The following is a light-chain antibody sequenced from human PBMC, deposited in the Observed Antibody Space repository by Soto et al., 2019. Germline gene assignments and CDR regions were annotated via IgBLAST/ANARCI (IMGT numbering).Light chain of an antibody. CDR2: GAF. Sequence: IQMTQSPSSLSASVGDRVTITCRASQDIRDDLVWYQQNPGKAPKRLIYGAFTLQSGVPSRFSGSGSGTEFTLTVTNLQPEDFATYYCLQNNSYPRTFGQGTKVEIK. CDR3: LQNNSYPRT. J-gene: IGKJ1*01. CDR1: QDIRDD. V-gene: IGKV1-17*02.